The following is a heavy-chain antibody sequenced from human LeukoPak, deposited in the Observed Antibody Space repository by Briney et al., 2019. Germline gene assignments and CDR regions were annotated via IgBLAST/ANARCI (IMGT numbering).Heavy chain of an antibody. J-gene: IGHJ6*02. CDR1: GGSFSGYY. CDR2: INHSGST. CDR3: ARGEIFGVVTYPYYYYYGMDV. D-gene: IGHD3-3*01. Sequence: SETLSLTCAVYGGSFSGYYWSWIRQPPGEGLEWIGEINHSGSTNYNPSLKSRVTISVDTSKNQFSLKLSSVTAADTAVYYCARGEIFGVVTYPYYYYYGMDVWGQGTTVTVSS. V-gene: IGHV4-34*01.